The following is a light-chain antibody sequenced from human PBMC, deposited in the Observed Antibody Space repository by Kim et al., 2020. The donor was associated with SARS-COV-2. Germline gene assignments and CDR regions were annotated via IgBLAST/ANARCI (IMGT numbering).Light chain of an antibody. CDR1: SSDVGGYNY. CDR3: SSYVGSNNFV. CDR2: EVN. Sequence: QSALTQPPSASGSPGQSVTISCTGTSSDVGGYNYVSWYQQHPGKAPKFIIYEVNKRPSVVPDRFSGSKSGNTASLTVSGLQAEDEADYYCSSYVGSNNFVFGTGTKVTVL. V-gene: IGLV2-8*01. J-gene: IGLJ1*01.